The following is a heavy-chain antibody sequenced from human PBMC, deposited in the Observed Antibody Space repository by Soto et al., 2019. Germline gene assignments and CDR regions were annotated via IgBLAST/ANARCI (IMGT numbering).Heavy chain of an antibody. CDR1: GFTFSSYS. J-gene: IGHJ4*02. CDR2: ISSSSSYI. D-gene: IGHD1-26*01. V-gene: IGHV3-21*01. Sequence: GGSLRLSCEASGFTFSSYSMNWVRQAPGKGLEWVSSISSSSSYIYYADSVKGRFTITRDKAKNSLYLQMNSLIAEDTAVYYCARERGAGGSYFDYWGQGTLVTVSS. CDR3: ARERGAGGSYFDY.